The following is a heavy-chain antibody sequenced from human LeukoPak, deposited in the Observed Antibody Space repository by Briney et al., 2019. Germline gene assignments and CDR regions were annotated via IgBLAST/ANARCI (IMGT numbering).Heavy chain of an antibody. CDR2: INPNSGGT. Sequence: SVNVSCKASGYTFTGYYMHWVRQAPGQGLEWMGRINPNSGGTNYAQKFQGRVTMTRDTSISTAYMELSRLRSDDTAVYYCARDRAPRYIYILTGYGYWGQGTLVTVSS. CDR1: GYTFTGYY. D-gene: IGHD3-9*01. J-gene: IGHJ4*02. CDR3: ARDRAPRYIYILTGYGY. V-gene: IGHV1-2*06.